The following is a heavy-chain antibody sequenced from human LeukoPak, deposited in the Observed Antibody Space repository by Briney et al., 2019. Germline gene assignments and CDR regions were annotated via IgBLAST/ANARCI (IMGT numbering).Heavy chain of an antibody. D-gene: IGHD3-10*01. CDR2: INPNSGGT. Sequence: ASVKVSCKASGYTFTGYYMHWVRQAPGQGLEWMGWINPNSGGTNYAQKFQGWVTMTRDTSISTAYMELSRLRSDDTAAYYCARAPYGSGSYYYYFDYWGQGTLVTVSS. V-gene: IGHV1-2*04. CDR3: ARAPYGSGSYYYYFDY. J-gene: IGHJ4*02. CDR1: GYTFTGYY.